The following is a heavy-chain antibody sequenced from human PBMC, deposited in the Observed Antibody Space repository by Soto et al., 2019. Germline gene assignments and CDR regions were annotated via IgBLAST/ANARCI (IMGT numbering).Heavy chain of an antibody. Sequence: GGSLRLSCAASGFTFSSYWMSWVRQAPGKGLERVANIKQDGSEKYYVDPVKGRFTISRDNAKNSLYLQMNSLRAEDTAVYYCARDHGPSRSWLYSYWGQGTLVTVSS. CDR3: ARDHGPSRSWLYSY. J-gene: IGHJ4*02. CDR1: GFTFSSYW. D-gene: IGHD2-15*01. CDR2: IKQDGSEK. V-gene: IGHV3-7*01.